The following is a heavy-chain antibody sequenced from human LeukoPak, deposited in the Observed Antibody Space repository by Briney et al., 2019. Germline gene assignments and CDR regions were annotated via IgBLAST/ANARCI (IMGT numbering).Heavy chain of an antibody. D-gene: IGHD7-27*01. CDR3: AIDPNWGTHS. V-gene: IGHV3-74*01. J-gene: IGHJ4*02. Sequence: GGSLRLSCAASGFTFSSYWMNWVRQAPGKGLVWVSRIASGGSSTTYADSVKGRFSISRDNAKNTLYLQMNSLRAEDTAVYYCAIDPNWGTHSWGQGVLVTVSS. CDR1: GFTFSSYW. CDR2: IASGGSST.